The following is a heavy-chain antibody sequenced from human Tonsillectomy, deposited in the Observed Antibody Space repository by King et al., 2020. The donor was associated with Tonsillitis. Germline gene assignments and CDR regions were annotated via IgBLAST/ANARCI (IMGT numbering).Heavy chain of an antibody. CDR3: ARVDEGVVPAAWGGAYYYYGMDV. Sequence: QLVQSGAEVKKPGASVKVSCKASGYTFTSYGISWVRQAPGQGLEWMGWISAYNGNTNYAQKLQGRVTMTTDTSTSTAYMELRSLRSDDTAVYYCARVDEGVVPAAWGGAYYYYGMDVWGQGTTVTVSS. D-gene: IGHD2-2*01. V-gene: IGHV1-18*01. J-gene: IGHJ6*02. CDR2: ISAYNGNT. CDR1: GYTFTSYG.